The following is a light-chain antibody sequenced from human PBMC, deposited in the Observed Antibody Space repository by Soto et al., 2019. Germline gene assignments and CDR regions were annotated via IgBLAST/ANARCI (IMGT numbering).Light chain of an antibody. CDR3: HQRSNWPRT. V-gene: IGKV3-11*01. J-gene: IGKJ1*01. CDR2: DAS. Sequence: EIVLTQSPATLSLSPGERATLSCRASQSFSSYLAWYQQKPGQAPRLLIYDASNRATGIPARFSGSGSGTDFTLTLSSLEPEEFAVYYCHQRSNWPRTFGQGTKVEIK. CDR1: QSFSSY.